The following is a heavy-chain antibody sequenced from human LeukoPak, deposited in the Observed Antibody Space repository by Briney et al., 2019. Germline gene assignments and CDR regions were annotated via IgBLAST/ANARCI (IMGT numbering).Heavy chain of an antibody. CDR3: ATGGIAVAAHQYFDY. Sequence: ASVKVSCKASGGTFSSYAISWVRQAPGQGLEWMGRIIPILGIANYAQKFQGRVTITADKSTSTAYMELSSLRSEDTAVYYCATGGIAVAAHQYFDYWGQGTLVTVSS. J-gene: IGHJ4*02. CDR1: GGTFSSYA. D-gene: IGHD6-19*01. CDR2: IIPILGIA. V-gene: IGHV1-69*04.